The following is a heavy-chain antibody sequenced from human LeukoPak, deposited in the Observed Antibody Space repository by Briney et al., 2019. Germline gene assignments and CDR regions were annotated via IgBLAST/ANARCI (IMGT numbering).Heavy chain of an antibody. D-gene: IGHD6-6*01. CDR3: ARDGRIAATDY. J-gene: IGHJ4*02. Sequence: GGSLRLSCAASGFTFSSYAMSWVRQAPGKGLEWVSAISGSGGSTYYADSVKGRFTISRDNAKNSLYLQMNSLRAEDTAVYYCARDGRIAATDYWGQGTLVTVSS. CDR1: GFTFSSYA. CDR2: ISGSGGST. V-gene: IGHV3-23*01.